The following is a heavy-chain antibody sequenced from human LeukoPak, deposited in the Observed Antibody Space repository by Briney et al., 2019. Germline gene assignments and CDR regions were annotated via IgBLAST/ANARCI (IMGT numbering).Heavy chain of an antibody. CDR2: IYSGDST. CDR3: ARDISGDSYYYGMDV. CDR1: GFTVSSNY. J-gene: IGHJ6*02. V-gene: IGHV3-66*01. D-gene: IGHD3-10*01. Sequence: GGSLRLSCAVSGFTVSSNYMNWVRQAPGKALDWVSVIYSGDSTYYADSVKGRFTISRDNSLNTLYLQMNSLRAEDTAVYYCARDISGDSYYYGMDVWGQGTTVTVSS.